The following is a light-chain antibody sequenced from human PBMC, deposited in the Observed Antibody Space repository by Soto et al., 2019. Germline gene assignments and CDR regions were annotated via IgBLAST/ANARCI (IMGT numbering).Light chain of an antibody. CDR2: GAS. CDR3: QQYGTTRIT. Sequence: IVMTQSPATLSVSPGDRATLSCRSSQPVNNNLAWYQHKPGQAPRLLIYGASTRATGISARFSGGGSGTEFTLTISSLQSEDFAVYYCQQYGTTRITFGQGKRLEIK. V-gene: IGKV3-15*01. CDR1: QPVNNN. J-gene: IGKJ5*01.